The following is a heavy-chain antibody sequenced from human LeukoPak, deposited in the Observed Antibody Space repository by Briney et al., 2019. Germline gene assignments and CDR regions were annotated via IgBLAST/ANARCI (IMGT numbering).Heavy chain of an antibody. CDR2: IWYDGSNK. Sequence: PGRSLRLSCAASGFTFSSYGMHWVRQAPGKGLEWVAVIWYDGSNKYYADCVKGRFTISRDNSKNTLYLQMNSLRAEDTAVYYCARVQGLEGSSWYGGTDYWGQGTLVTVSS. D-gene: IGHD6-13*01. CDR1: GFTFSSYG. CDR3: ARVQGLEGSSWYGGTDY. J-gene: IGHJ4*02. V-gene: IGHV3-33*01.